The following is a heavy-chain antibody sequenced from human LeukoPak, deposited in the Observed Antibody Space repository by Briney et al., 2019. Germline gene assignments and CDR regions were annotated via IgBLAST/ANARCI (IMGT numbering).Heavy chain of an antibody. J-gene: IGHJ4*02. CDR1: GFTFSSYW. V-gene: IGHV3-7*05. Sequence: GGSLRLSCAASGFTFSSYWMTWVRRGPGKGLEWVATIDQVGSEKYYVDSVKGRFTISRDNAKNSLYLQMNSLRAEDTAVYYCARDALGYCSGGRCYSPFDFWGQGTLDTVSS. CDR3: ARDALGYCSGGRCYSPFDF. CDR2: IDQVGSEK. D-gene: IGHD2-15*01.